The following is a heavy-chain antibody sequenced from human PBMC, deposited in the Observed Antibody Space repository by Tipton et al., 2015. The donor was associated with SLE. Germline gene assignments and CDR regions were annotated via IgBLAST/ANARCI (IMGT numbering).Heavy chain of an antibody. D-gene: IGHD4-17*01. CDR1: GYSFTRYW. CDR2: IYPGDPET. V-gene: IGHV5-51*03. CDR3: ARPGYGDYFPFDY. J-gene: IGHJ4*02. Sequence: QSGAEVKKPGESLKISCKGSGYSFTRYWIGWVRQMPGKGLEWMGIIYPGDPETRYSPPFQGQVTISADKSISTAYLQWSSLKASDTAIYYCARPGYGDYFPFDYWGQGTLVTVSS.